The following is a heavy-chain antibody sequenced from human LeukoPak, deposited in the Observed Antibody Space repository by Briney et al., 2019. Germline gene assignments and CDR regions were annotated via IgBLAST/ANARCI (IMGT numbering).Heavy chain of an antibody. J-gene: IGHJ4*02. CDR2: ISYDGSNK. V-gene: IGHV3-30-3*01. Sequence: GRSLRLSCAASGFTFSSYAMHWVRQAPGKGLEWVAVISYDGSNKYYADSVKGRFTISRDNSKNTLYLQMNSLRAEDTAVYYCAKDPRYDSSGYSHLDYWGQGTLVTVSS. CDR3: AKDPRYDSSGYSHLDY. CDR1: GFTFSSYA. D-gene: IGHD3-22*01.